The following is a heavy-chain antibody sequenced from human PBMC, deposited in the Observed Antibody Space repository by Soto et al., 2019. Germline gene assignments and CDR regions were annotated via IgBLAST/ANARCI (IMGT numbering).Heavy chain of an antibody. D-gene: IGHD6-19*01. CDR3: ATGGWGWYFDY. Sequence: GSLRLSCAASGFALSNYWMSWVRQAPGKGLEWVANINQDGNENYYVDSVNGRFTISRDNARNSLYLQMDSLGAEDTAMYYCATGGWGWYFDYWGQGTLVTVSS. CDR1: GFALSNYW. J-gene: IGHJ4*02. V-gene: IGHV3-7*03. CDR2: INQDGNEN.